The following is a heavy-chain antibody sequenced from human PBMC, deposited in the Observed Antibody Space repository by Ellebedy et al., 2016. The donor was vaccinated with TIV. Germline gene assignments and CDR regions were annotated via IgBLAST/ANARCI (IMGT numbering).Heavy chain of an antibody. Sequence: GESLKISCVASGFIFSNFDMHWVRQAPGKGLEWLTRISYDGKNQYYEDSVKGRFTISRDNAKISLYLQMNSLTAEDTAVYYCASGAYDIWGQGTMVTVSS. V-gene: IGHV3-30*03. J-gene: IGHJ3*02. CDR2: ISYDGKNQ. CDR3: ASGAYDI. CDR1: GFIFSNFD.